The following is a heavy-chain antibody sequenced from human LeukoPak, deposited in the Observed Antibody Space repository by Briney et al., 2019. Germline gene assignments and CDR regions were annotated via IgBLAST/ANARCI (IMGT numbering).Heavy chain of an antibody. D-gene: IGHD6-6*01. J-gene: IGHJ3*02. Sequence: SETLALTCTVSGGSISSYYWSWVRQPPGKGLEWIGYIYYSGSTNYNPSLKSRVTISVDTSKNQFSLKLSSVTAADTAVYYCARDLAANAFDIWGQGTMVTVSS. CDR1: GGSISSYY. V-gene: IGHV4-59*01. CDR2: IYYSGST. CDR3: ARDLAANAFDI.